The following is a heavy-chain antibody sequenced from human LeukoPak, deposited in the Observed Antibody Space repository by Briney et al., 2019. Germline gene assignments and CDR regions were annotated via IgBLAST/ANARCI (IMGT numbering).Heavy chain of an antibody. CDR3: ARVSTVTTGPDY. D-gene: IGHD4-17*01. CDR2: INPSGGST. J-gene: IGHJ4*02. Sequence: ASVKVSCKASGYTFTSYYMHWVRQAPGQGLEWMGIINPSGGSTSYAQRFQGRVTMTRDTSTSTVYMELSSLRSEDTAVYYCARVSTVTTGPDYWGQGTLVTVSS. CDR1: GYTFTSYY. V-gene: IGHV1-46*01.